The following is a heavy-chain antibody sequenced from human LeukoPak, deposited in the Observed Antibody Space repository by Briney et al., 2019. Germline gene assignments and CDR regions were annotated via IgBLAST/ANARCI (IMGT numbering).Heavy chain of an antibody. V-gene: IGHV3-23*01. J-gene: IGHJ4*02. CDR3: AKDPWYYYDSSGFDY. Sequence: GGSLRLSCAASGFTFSSYAMSWVRQAPGKGLEWVSAISGSGGSTYYADSVKGRFTISRDNSKNTLYLQMNSLRAEDTAVYYCAKDPWYYYDSSGFDYWGQGTLVTVSS. CDR1: GFTFSSYA. D-gene: IGHD3-22*01. CDR2: ISGSGGST.